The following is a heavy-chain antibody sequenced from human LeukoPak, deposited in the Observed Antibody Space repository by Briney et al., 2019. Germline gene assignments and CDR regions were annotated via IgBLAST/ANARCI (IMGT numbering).Heavy chain of an antibody. V-gene: IGHV3-43*02. CDR2: ISGDGGST. Sequence: QPGGSLRLSCAASGFTFDDYAMHWVRQAPGKGLEWVSLISGDGGSTHYADSVKGRFTISRDNSKNSLYLQMNSLRTEDTALYYCAANGADYDILTGHINGGYYYYGMDVWGQGTTVTVSS. J-gene: IGHJ6*02. CDR1: GFTFDDYA. CDR3: AANGADYDILTGHINGGYYYYGMDV. D-gene: IGHD3-9*01.